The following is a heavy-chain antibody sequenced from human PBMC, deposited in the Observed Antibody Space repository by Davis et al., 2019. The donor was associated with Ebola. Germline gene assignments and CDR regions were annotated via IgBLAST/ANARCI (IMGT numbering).Heavy chain of an antibody. J-gene: IGHJ4*02. D-gene: IGHD3-16*02. CDR1: GFTFSSYS. CDR2: ISSSSSYI. V-gene: IGHV3-21*01. Sequence: PGGSLRLSCAASGFTFSSYSMNWVRQAPGKGLEWVSSISSSSSYIYYADSVKGRFTISRDNAKNSLYLQMNSLRAEDTAVYYCARDTGSLGIVTWWGQGTLVTVSS. CDR3: ARDTGSLGIVTW.